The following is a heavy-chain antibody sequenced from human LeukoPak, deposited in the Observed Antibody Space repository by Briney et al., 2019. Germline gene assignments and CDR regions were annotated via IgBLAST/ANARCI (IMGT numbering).Heavy chain of an antibody. CDR1: GFTLSSYE. CDR3: ARDSYGGN. J-gene: IGHJ4*02. D-gene: IGHD5-18*01. Sequence: PGGSLRLSCTVSGFTLSSYEMSWIRQAPGRGLEWVSSIDYSGGSSYYADSVKGRFTISRDDSKNTLYLQLNSLRVEDTAVYYCARDSYGGNWGQGTLVTVSS. V-gene: IGHV3-23*01. CDR2: IDYSGGSS.